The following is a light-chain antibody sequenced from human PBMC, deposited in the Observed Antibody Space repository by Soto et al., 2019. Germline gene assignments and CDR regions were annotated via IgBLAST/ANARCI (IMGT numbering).Light chain of an antibody. CDR3: QQYGSSPLT. V-gene: IGKV1-39*01. CDR1: QSISSY. CDR2: AAS. J-gene: IGKJ4*01. Sequence: DIQMTQSPSSLSASVGDRVTITCLASQSISSYLNWYQQKPGKAPKLLIYAASTLQSGVPSRFSGSGSGTDFTLTISRLEPEDFAVYSCQQYGSSPLTFGGGTKVDIK.